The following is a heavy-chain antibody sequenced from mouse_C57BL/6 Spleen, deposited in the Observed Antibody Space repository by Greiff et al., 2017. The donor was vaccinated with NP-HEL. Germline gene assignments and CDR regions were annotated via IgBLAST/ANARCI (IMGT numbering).Heavy chain of an antibody. CDR2: INYDGSST. V-gene: IGHV5-16*01. Sequence: EVMLVESEGGLVQPGSSMKLSCTASGFTFSDYYMAWVRQVPEKGLEWVANINYDGSSTYYLDSLKSRFIISRDNAKNILYLQMSSLKSEDTATYYCARDRYYGSSYFDYWGQGTTLTVSS. CDR1: GFTFSDYY. D-gene: IGHD1-1*01. J-gene: IGHJ2*01. CDR3: ARDRYYGSSYFDY.